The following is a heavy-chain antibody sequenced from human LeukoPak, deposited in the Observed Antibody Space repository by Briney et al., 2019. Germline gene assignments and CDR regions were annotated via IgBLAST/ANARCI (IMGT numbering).Heavy chain of an antibody. Sequence: PGGSLRLSCAASGFTFSSYAMTWVRQAPGKGLEWVSVISGSGDNTYHADSVKGRFTISRDNSKNTLYLQMNSLRAEDTAVYYCAKDMLWFGEFDAFDIWGQGTMVTVSS. CDR2: ISGSGDNT. D-gene: IGHD3-10*01. J-gene: IGHJ3*02. V-gene: IGHV3-23*01. CDR1: GFTFSSYA. CDR3: AKDMLWFGEFDAFDI.